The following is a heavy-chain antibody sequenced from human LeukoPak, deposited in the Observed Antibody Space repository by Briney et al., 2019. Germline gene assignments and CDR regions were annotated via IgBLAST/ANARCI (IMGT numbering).Heavy chain of an antibody. J-gene: IGHJ3*01. D-gene: IGHD6-19*01. CDR1: GFSFSSYG. V-gene: IGHV3-30*18. Sequence: GGSVRLSCAASGFSFSSYGMHWVRQAPGKGLEWVAVISYDGSNKFYADSVKGRFTISRDNSKNTLYLQMNSLRAEDTAVYYCAKLGYSSGWYDFQIDAFDFWGQGTMVTVSS. CDR2: ISYDGSNK. CDR3: AKLGYSSGWYDFQIDAFDF.